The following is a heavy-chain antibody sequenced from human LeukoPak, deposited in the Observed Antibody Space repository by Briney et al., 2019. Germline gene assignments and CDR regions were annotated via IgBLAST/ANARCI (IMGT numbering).Heavy chain of an antibody. CDR3: ARVDILTGSALDY. CDR1: GGSISSSNW. D-gene: IGHD3-9*01. V-gene: IGHV4-4*02. CDR2: IYHSGST. J-gene: IGHJ4*02. Sequence: SGTLSLTCAVSGGSISSSNWWSWVRQPPGKGLEWIGEIYHSGSTNYNPSLKSRATISVDKSKNQFTLKLSSVTAADTAVYYCARVDILTGSALDYWGQGTLVTVSS.